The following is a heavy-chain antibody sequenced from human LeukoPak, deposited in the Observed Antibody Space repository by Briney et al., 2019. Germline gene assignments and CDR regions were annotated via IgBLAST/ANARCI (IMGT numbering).Heavy chain of an antibody. V-gene: IGHV4-30-4*08. CDR3: ARDVSSTLILDY. Sequence: PSQTLSLTCTVSGGSLSSGDYYWSWIRQPPGKGLEWIGYIYYGGNTYYNPSLKSRVTMSVDTSKNQFSLKLNSVTAADTAVYYCARDVSSTLILDYWGQGTLVTVSS. CDR1: GGSLSSGDYY. D-gene: IGHD2-21*01. J-gene: IGHJ4*02. CDR2: IYYGGNT.